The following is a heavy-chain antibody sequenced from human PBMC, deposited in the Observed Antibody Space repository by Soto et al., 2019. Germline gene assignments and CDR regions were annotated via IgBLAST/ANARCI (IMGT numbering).Heavy chain of an antibody. CDR3: ARRKRDIVVVPAAIPPYYGMDV. CDR1: GGSISSSSYY. CDR2: IYYSGST. V-gene: IGHV4-39*01. J-gene: IGHJ6*02. D-gene: IGHD2-2*01. Sequence: PSETLSLTCTVSGGSISSSSYYGGWIHQPPGKGLEWIGSIYYSGSTYYNPSLKSRVTISVDTYKNQFSLKPSPVTAADTAVYYCARRKRDIVVVPAAIPPYYGMDVWGQGTTVTVSS.